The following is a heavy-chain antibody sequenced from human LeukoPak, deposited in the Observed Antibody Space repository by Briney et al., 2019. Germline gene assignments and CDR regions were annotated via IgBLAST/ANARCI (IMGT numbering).Heavy chain of an antibody. Sequence: SETLSLTCTVSGGSISSSSYYWGWIRQPPGKGLEWIGSIYYSGSTYYNPSLKSRVTISVDTSKNQFSLKLSSVTAADTAVYYCARGQGIVVVPAPRYYYMDVWGKGTTVTVSS. J-gene: IGHJ6*03. CDR1: GGSISSSSYY. CDR2: IYYSGST. CDR3: ARGQGIVVVPAPRYYYMDV. V-gene: IGHV4-39*07. D-gene: IGHD2-2*01.